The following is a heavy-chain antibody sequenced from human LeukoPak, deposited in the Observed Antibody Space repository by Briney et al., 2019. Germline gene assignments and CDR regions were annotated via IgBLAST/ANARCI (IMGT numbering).Heavy chain of an antibody. Sequence: SVKVSCKAYGGTFSSYAISWVRQAPGQGLEWMGGIIPIFGTANYAQKFQGRVTITADESTSTAYMELSSLRSEDTAVYYYARALAGTLFYFDYSGQGTLVTVSS. CDR2: IIPIFGTA. CDR3: ARALAGTLFYFDY. D-gene: IGHD1-1*01. CDR1: GGTFSSYA. J-gene: IGHJ4*02. V-gene: IGHV1-69*13.